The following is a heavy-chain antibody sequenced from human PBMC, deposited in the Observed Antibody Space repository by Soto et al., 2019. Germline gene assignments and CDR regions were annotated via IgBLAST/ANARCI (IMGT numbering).Heavy chain of an antibody. Sequence: KPSETLSLTCAVSGGSISGINWWYWVRQPPGKGLEWIGEIYHSGTTNYNPSLKSRVTISVDKSKNQFSLKPSSVTAADTAVYYCARLASPTVVVTYHVFDIWGHGTLVT. D-gene: IGHD2-21*02. CDR3: ARLASPTVVVTYHVFDI. CDR1: GGSISGINW. V-gene: IGHV4-4*02. J-gene: IGHJ3*02. CDR2: IYHSGTT.